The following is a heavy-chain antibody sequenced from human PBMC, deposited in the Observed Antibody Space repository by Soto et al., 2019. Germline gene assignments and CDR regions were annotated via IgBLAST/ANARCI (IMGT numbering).Heavy chain of an antibody. J-gene: IGHJ4*02. CDR2: ISGNGGST. V-gene: IGHV3-23*01. Sequence: GGSLRLSCAASGFTFSSYAMSRVRQDPGRGLEWVSIISGNGGSTYYAASGKGRFTISRDNTKNALYLQMDSLTAEDTAVYYCAKGSEFSNSYTLDFDFWGQGALVTVSS. D-gene: IGHD6-6*01. CDR1: GFTFSSYA. CDR3: AKGSEFSNSYTLDFDF.